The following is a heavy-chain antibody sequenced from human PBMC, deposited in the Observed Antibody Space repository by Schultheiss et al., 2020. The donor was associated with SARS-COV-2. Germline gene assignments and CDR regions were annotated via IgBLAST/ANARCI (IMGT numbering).Heavy chain of an antibody. J-gene: IGHJ4*02. CDR1: GFTFSNYA. CDR2: ISGGGGST. CDR3: AKDLRVVPAAMFDY. D-gene: IGHD2-2*01. Sequence: GGSLRLSCAASGFTFSNYAMSWVRQAPGKGLEWVSSISGGGGSTYYANSVRGRFTISRDNSKNTLFLQMNSLRAEDTAVYYCAKDLRVVPAAMFDYWGQGTLVTVSS. V-gene: IGHV3-23*01.